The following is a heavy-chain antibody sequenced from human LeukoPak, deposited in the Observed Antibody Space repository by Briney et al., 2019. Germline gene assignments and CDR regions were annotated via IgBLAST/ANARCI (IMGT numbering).Heavy chain of an antibody. Sequence: SETLSLTCTVSGYSISSGYYWGWIRPPPGKGLEWIGSIYHSGSTYYNPSLKSRVTMSVDTSKNQFSLKLSSVTAADTAVYYCATDTGIVGATTYWGQGTLVTVSS. D-gene: IGHD1-26*01. CDR1: GYSISSGYY. J-gene: IGHJ4*02. CDR3: ATDTGIVGATTY. CDR2: IYHSGST. V-gene: IGHV4-38-2*02.